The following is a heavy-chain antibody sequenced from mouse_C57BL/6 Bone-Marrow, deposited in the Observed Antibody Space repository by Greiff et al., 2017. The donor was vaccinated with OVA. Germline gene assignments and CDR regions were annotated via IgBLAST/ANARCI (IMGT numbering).Heavy chain of an antibody. V-gene: IGHV1-52*01. CDR1: GYTFTSYW. D-gene: IGHD1-1*01. J-gene: IGHJ1*03. CDR3: AGGIHGSSWYFDV. Sequence: QVQLQQPGAELVRPGSSVKLSCKASGYTFTSYWMHWVKQRPIQGLEWIGNIDPSDSETHYNQKFKDKATLTVDKSSSTAYMQLSSLTSEDSAVYYCAGGIHGSSWYFDVWGTGTTVTVSS. CDR2: IDPSDSET.